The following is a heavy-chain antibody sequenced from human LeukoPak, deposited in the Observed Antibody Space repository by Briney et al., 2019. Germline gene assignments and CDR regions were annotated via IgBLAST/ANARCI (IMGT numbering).Heavy chain of an antibody. V-gene: IGHV4-61*09. CDR2: IDNSGST. Sequence: PSETLSLTCTVSGGSISSTGYYWPWIRQPAGTGLEWIGHIDNSGSTNCNPSLKSRVTISVDTSKNQFSLNLTSVTAADTAVYYCARDCEFCDLLFYMNVWGKGTTVTVSS. CDR1: GGSISSTGYY. CDR3: ARDCEFCDLLFYMNV. D-gene: IGHD3-16*01. J-gene: IGHJ6*03.